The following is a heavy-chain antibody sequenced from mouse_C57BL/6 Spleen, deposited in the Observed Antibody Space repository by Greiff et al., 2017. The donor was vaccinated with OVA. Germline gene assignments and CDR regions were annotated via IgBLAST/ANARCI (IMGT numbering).Heavy chain of an antibody. CDR2: IHPNSGST. CDR1: GYTFTSYW. Sequence: VQLQQSGAELVKPGASVKLSCKASGYTFTSYWMHWVKQRPGQGLEWIGMIHPNSGSTNYNEKFKSKATLTVDKSSSTAYMQLSSLTSEDSAVYYCAYYYGSSYGFAYWGQGTLVTVSA. D-gene: IGHD1-1*01. J-gene: IGHJ3*01. V-gene: IGHV1-64*01. CDR3: AYYYGSSYGFAY.